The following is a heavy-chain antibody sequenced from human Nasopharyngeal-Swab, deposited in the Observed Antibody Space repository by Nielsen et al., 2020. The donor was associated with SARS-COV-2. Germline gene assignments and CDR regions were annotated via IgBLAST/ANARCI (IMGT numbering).Heavy chain of an antibody. V-gene: IGHV1-69*04. J-gene: IGHJ3*02. Sequence: SVKVSCKASGGPFSSYAISWVRQAPGQGLEWMGRIIPILGIANYAQKLQGRVTITADKSPSTTYMVLGSLRSEDTAVYYCASGITGAAFDIWGQGTMVTVSS. D-gene: IGHD1-14*01. CDR1: GGPFSSYA. CDR2: IIPILGIA. CDR3: ASGITGAAFDI.